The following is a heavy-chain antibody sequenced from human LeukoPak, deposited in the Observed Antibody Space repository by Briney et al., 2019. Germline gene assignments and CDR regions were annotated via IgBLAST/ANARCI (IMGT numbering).Heavy chain of an antibody. V-gene: IGHV3-33*03. CDR1: GFTFSNHA. CDR2: IWHDGSNK. J-gene: IGHJ5*02. Sequence: PGRSLRLSCAASGFTFSNHAMHWVRQAPGQGLEWVAVIWHDGSNKYYGNSVKGRFTISRDNSKNTLYLEMISLRAEDTAIYYCAKDGECTSTSCDPGYSWFDPWGQGTLVTVSS. D-gene: IGHD2-2*01. CDR3: AKDGECTSTSCDPGYSWFDP.